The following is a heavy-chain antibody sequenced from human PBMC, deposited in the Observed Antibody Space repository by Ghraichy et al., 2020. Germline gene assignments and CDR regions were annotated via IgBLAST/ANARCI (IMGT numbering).Heavy chain of an antibody. CDR1: GGSVSSDTYN. D-gene: IGHD3-10*01. CDR2: IDNTGST. J-gene: IGHJ6*02. CDR3: ARESLYYGSGSYYSPPRSSGMDV. Sequence: ESLNISCSVSGGSVSSDTYNWTWIRQPPGKGLEWIGFIDNTGSTKYNPSLKSRVTISVDTSKNLFSLKLTSVTAADSAVYYCARESLYYGSGSYYSPPRSSGMDVWGQGTTVTVSS. V-gene: IGHV4-61*01.